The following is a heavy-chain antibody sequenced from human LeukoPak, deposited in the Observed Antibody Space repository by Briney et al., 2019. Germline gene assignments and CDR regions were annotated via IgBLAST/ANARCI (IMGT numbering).Heavy chain of an antibody. D-gene: IGHD3-3*01. CDR2: IRRDGDVI. V-gene: IGHV3-30*02. Sequence: GGSLRLSCEASGFTFSSFGMHWVRPAPGKGLEWVAFIRRDGDVIYYADSVKGRFTISRDNSKNTLYLQMTSLRAEDTAVYYCARGAPSGFDYWGQGTLVTVSS. J-gene: IGHJ4*02. CDR1: GFTFSSFG. CDR3: ARGAPSGFDY.